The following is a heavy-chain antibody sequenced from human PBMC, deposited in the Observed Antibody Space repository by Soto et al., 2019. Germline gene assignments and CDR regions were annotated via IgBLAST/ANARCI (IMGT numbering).Heavy chain of an antibody. V-gene: IGHV1-18*01. CDR1: GYTFTSYG. D-gene: IGHD1-26*01. CDR3: ARDPVGGNSFDP. Sequence: QVQLVQSGAEVKKPGASVKVSCKASGYTFTSYGISLVRQAPGQGLEWMGWINPYNGNTNYAQKLQGRVTMTTDTPTTTAYMERRSLRSDDTAEYYCARDPVGGNSFDPWGQGTLVTVSS. CDR2: INPYNGNT. J-gene: IGHJ5*02.